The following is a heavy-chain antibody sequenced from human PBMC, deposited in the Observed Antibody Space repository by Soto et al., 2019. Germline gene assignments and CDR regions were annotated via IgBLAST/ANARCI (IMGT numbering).Heavy chain of an antibody. CDR1: GFTFSSYA. Sequence: SLRLSCAASGFTFSSYAMSWVRQAPGKGLEWVSAISGSGGSTYYADSVKGRFTISRDNSKNTLYLQMNSLRAEDTAVYYCAKDLYYYDSSGYYRFDYWGQGTLVTVSS. CDR2: ISGSGGST. CDR3: AKDLYYYDSSGYYRFDY. J-gene: IGHJ4*02. V-gene: IGHV3-23*01. D-gene: IGHD3-22*01.